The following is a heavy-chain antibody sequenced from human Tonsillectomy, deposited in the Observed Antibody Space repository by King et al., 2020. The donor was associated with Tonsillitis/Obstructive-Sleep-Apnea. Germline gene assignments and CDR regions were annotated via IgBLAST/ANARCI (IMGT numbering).Heavy chain of an antibody. Sequence: QLVQSGAEVKKPGSSVKVSCKASGGTFSSYVINWVRQAPGQGLEWMGGILTILDIANYAQKFQGRVTITAEKSKRTAYMELCSLSSEDTAVYYCVSDSRSSYYYCIDVSGQGTTVTASS. CDR1: GGTFSSYV. CDR3: VSDSRSSYYYCIDV. D-gene: IGHD6-6*01. V-gene: IGHV1-69*10. CDR2: ILTILDIA. J-gene: IGHJ6*02.